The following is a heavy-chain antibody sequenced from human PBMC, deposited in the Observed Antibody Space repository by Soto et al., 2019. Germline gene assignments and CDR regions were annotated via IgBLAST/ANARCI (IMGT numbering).Heavy chain of an antibody. Sequence: EAQMVESGGGFMKPGRSLRLSCAASGFTFSNAWMNWVRQAPGKGLEWVGRVKSKVDGETIDYSAPVKGRFSISRDDSKNTVYLQMNSLKIEDTAVYYCATGGLGLDYWGQGTLVTVSS. J-gene: IGHJ4*02. D-gene: IGHD1-26*01. CDR2: VKSKVDGETI. CDR3: ATGGLGLDY. V-gene: IGHV3-15*01. CDR1: GFTFSNAW.